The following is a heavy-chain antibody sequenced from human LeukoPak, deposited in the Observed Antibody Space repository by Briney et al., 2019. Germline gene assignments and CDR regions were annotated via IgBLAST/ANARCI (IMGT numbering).Heavy chain of an antibody. J-gene: IGHJ3*02. Sequence: GASVKVSCKASGYTFTGYYMRWVRQAPGQGLEWMGWINPNSGGTNYAQKFQGRVTMTRDTSISTAYMELSRLRSDDTAVYYCARGRSGWTEDAFDIWGQGTMVTVSS. CDR1: GYTFTGYY. V-gene: IGHV1-2*02. D-gene: IGHD6-19*01. CDR2: INPNSGGT. CDR3: ARGRSGWTEDAFDI.